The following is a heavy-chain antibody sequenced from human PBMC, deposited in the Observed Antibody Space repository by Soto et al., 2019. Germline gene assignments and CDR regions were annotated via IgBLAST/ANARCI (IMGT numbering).Heavy chain of an antibody. Sequence: GASVKVSCKASGYTFSSNGITWVRQAPGQGLEWVGWISTYNGNTNYAQRLQGRVTMTTDTSTSTAYMELRSLRSDDTAVYYCARDPSVGYCTNGVGYIDGWFDPWGQGTLVTVSS. J-gene: IGHJ5*02. CDR3: ARDPSVGYCTNGVGYIDGWFDP. CDR2: ISTYNGNT. D-gene: IGHD2-8*01. V-gene: IGHV1-18*01. CDR1: GYTFSSNG.